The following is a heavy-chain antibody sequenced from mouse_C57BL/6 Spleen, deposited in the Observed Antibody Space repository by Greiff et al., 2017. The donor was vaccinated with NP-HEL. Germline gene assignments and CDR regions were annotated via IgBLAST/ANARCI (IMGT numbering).Heavy chain of an antibody. CDR1: GFSLTSYG. V-gene: IGHV2-2*01. CDR2: LWSGGST. Sequence: VQLQQSGPGLVQPSQSLSITCTVSGFSLTSYGVHWVRQSPGKGLEWLGVLWSGGSTDYNAAFISRLSISKDNSKSQVFFKMNSLQADDTAIYYCARNSHYYGSSDYAMDYWGQGTSVTVSS. CDR3: ARNSHYYGSSDYAMDY. J-gene: IGHJ4*01. D-gene: IGHD1-1*01.